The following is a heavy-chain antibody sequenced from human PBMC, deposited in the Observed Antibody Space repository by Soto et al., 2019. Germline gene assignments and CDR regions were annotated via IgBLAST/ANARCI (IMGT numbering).Heavy chain of an antibody. J-gene: IGHJ6*02. CDR3: ARTRSFTLGFYYDGMDV. D-gene: IGHD6-6*01. Sequence: PGESLKISCKGSGYRFSSYWIAWVRQTPGKGLEWMGIIYPGDSDTRYSPSFQGQVTISADKSLRTAYLQWTSLKASDTALYYCARTRSFTLGFYYDGMDVWGQGTTVTVSS. CDR1: GYRFSSYW. V-gene: IGHV5-51*01. CDR2: IYPGDSDT.